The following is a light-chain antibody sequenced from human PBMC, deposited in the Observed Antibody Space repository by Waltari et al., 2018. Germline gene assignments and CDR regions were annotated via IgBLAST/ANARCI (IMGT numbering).Light chain of an antibody. CDR1: ESLTNND. V-gene: IGKV3-20*01. CDR2: GAV. Sequence: VLTQSPGTLSLSPGARATLSCRASESLTNNDLAWYQQKPGQAPRLLIFGAVSRATGIPDRFTGSGAGTEFTLTIARLEPDDFAVYFCQQYGRSPLTFGGGTKVDIK. CDR3: QQYGRSPLT. J-gene: IGKJ4*01.